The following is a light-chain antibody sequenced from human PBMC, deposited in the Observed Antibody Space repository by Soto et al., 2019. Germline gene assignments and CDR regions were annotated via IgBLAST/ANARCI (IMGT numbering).Light chain of an antibody. V-gene: IGLV2-14*01. Sequence: QSVLTQPASVSGSPGQSITISCTGTSSDIGGYNYVCWYQQHPGKAPKLMIYEVSNRPSGVSNRFSGSKSGNTASLTISGLQAEDEADYYCYSYSYTTSTTRDVFGTGTKVTVL. CDR1: SSDIGGYNY. CDR3: YSYSYTTSTTRDV. CDR2: EVS. J-gene: IGLJ1*01.